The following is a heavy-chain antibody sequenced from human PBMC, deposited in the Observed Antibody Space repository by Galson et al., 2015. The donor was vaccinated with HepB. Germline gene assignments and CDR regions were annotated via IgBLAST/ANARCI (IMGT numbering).Heavy chain of an antibody. J-gene: IGHJ3*02. V-gene: IGHV6-1*01. CDR1: GDSVSSNSAA. CDR2: TYYRSKWYN. Sequence: CAISGDSVSSNSAAWNWIRQSPSRGLEWLERTYYRSKWYNEYAVSVKSRITINPDPSKNQFSLLLNSVTPEDTAVYFCASGMTAAGTGAFDIWGQGTMVTVSS. CDR3: ASGMTAAGTGAFDI. D-gene: IGHD6-13*01.